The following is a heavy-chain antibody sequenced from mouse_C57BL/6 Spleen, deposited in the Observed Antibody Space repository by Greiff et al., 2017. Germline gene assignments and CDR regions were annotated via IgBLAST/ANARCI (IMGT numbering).Heavy chain of an antibody. J-gene: IGHJ4*01. CDR1: GYTFTSYW. D-gene: IGHD1-1*01. V-gene: IGHV1-64*01. CDR3: TVAGTY. CDR2: IHPDSGST. Sequence: VQLQQPGAELVKPGASVKLSCKASGYTFTSYWMHWVKQRPGQGLEWIGKIHPDSGSTNYTETFKSQATLPVDNSSSTAYMQLSSLTSEDSAVYYCTVAGTYWGQGTSVTVSS.